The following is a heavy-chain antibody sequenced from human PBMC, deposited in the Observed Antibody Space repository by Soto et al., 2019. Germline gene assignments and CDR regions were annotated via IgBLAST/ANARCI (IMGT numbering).Heavy chain of an antibody. D-gene: IGHD4-17*01. CDR1: GVALSIARMG. V-gene: IGHV2-26*03. CDR2: IFSNDEK. Sequence: TETRTLTCTISGVALSIARMGVSWIRQPPGKALEWLAHIFSNDEKSYSTSLKSRLTISKDTSKSQVVLTMTNMDPVDTATYYCARMTAHVRSYYYYYGMDFWGQGTTVTVSS. J-gene: IGHJ6*01. CDR3: ARMTAHVRSYYYYYGMDF.